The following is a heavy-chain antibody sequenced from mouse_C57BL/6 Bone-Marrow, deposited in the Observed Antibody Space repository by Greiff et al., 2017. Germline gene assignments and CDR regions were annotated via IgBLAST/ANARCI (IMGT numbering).Heavy chain of an antibody. CDR1: GFNIKDYY. V-gene: IGHV14-2*01. CDR2: IDPEDGDT. CDR3: TSSLIACGTNY. D-gene: IGHD1-1*01. J-gene: IGHJ2*01. Sequence: VQLQQSGAELVKPGASVKLSCTASGFNIKDYYIHWVKQRTEQGLEWIGRIDPEDGDTKYAPKFPAKATITAGTSSNTAYLQLHSLTSEDTAVYYCTSSLIACGTNYWGKGTTLTVSS.